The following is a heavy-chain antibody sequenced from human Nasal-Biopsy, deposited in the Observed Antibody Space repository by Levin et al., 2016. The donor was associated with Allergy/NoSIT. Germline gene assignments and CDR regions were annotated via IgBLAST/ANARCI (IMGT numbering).Heavy chain of an antibody. CDR1: GYTLTSHY. Sequence: ASVKVSCRASGYTLTSHYIHWVRPAPGQGLEWLGIIDPNDGSTAYGQKFLGRVTFTADRSTSTVYMELTSLKSEDTAMYYCARGVIVGAAAFRDAFDVWGQGTMVTVSS. D-gene: IGHD1-26*01. J-gene: IGHJ3*01. CDR3: ARGVIVGAAAFRDAFDV. CDR2: IDPNDGST. V-gene: IGHV1-46*01.